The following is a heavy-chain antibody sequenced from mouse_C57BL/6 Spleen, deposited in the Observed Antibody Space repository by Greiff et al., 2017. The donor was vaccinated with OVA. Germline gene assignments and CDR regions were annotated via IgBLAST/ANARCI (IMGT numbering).Heavy chain of an antibody. CDR3: ARTYSNYVLGLDY. J-gene: IGHJ2*01. V-gene: IGHV1-26*01. Sequence: EVQLQQSGPELVKPGASVKISCKASGYTFTDYYMNWVKQSHGKSLEWIGDINPNNGGTSYNQKFKGKATLTVDKSSSTAYMELRSLTSEDSAVYYCARTYSNYVLGLDYWGQGTTLTVSS. CDR1: GYTFTDYY. CDR2: INPNNGGT. D-gene: IGHD2-5*01.